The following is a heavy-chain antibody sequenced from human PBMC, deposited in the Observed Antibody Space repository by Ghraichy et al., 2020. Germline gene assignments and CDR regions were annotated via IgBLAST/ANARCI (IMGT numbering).Heavy chain of an antibody. D-gene: IGHD3-16*01. J-gene: IGHJ5*02. CDR1: GFTFSSYW. CDR2: INSDGSRT. CDR3: ARGGNGAFEP. V-gene: IGHV3-74*01. Sequence: GGSLRLSCAASGFTFSSYWVHGVRQAPGKGLVWGSRINSDGSRTSYAASVKGRFTISRDNAKNTLYLQMNSLRAEDTAVYYCARGGNGAFEPWGQGTLVTVSS.